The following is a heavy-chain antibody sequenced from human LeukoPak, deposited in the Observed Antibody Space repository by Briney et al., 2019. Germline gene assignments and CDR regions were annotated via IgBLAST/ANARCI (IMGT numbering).Heavy chain of an antibody. V-gene: IGHV1-24*01. CDR2: FDPEDGET. D-gene: IGHD6-13*01. CDR1: GYTLTELS. CDR3: ATTEYSSSWYNWFDP. J-gene: IGHJ5*02. Sequence: ASVKVSCKVSGYTLTELSMHWVRQAPGKGREWMGGFDPEDGETIYAQKFQGRVTMTEDTSTDTAYMELSSLRSEDTAVYYCATTEYSSSWYNWFDPWGQGTLVTVSS.